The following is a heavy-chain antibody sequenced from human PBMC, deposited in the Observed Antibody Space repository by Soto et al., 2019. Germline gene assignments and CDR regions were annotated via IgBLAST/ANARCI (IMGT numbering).Heavy chain of an antibody. J-gene: IGHJ5*02. V-gene: IGHV4-59*01. D-gene: IGHD4-4*01. Sequence: SETLSLTCAVSGDSITSNRWNWIRQPPGRGLEWIGYIYNSGTTKYNPSLKSRVIISVDTSKNQLSLKLSSVTAADTAVYYCARVSMSTVSWGFDPWGQGTLVTVSS. CDR3: ARVSMSTVSWGFDP. CDR2: IYNSGTT. CDR1: GDSITSNR.